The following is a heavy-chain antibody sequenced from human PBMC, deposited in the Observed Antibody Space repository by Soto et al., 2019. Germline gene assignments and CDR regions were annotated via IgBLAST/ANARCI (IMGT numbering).Heavy chain of an antibody. CDR3: AYSSTPFDY. CDR1: GFAFSTHA. Sequence: GGSLRLSCAASGFAFSTHAMSWVRQAPGKGLEWVSAISGSGGSTYYADSVKGRFTISRDNSKNTLYLQMNSLRAEDTAVYYCAYSSTPFDYWGQGTLVTVSS. J-gene: IGHJ4*02. CDR2: ISGSGGST. D-gene: IGHD6-13*01. V-gene: IGHV3-23*01.